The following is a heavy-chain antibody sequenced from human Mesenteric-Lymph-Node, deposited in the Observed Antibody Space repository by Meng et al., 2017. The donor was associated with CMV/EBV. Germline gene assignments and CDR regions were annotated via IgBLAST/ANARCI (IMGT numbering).Heavy chain of an antibody. CDR3: ARARGYYFDY. Sequence: LSCAASGFTCSRYSMNWVRQAPGKGLEWVSSISSSSSYIYYADSVKGRFTISRDNAKNSLYLQMNSLRAEDTAVYYCARARGYYFDYWGQGTLVTVSS. J-gene: IGHJ4*02. V-gene: IGHV3-21*01. CDR1: GFTCSRYS. CDR2: ISSSSSYI. D-gene: IGHD3-10*01.